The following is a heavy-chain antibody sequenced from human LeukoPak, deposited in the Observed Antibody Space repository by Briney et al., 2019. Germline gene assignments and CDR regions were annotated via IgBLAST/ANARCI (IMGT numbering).Heavy chain of an antibody. CDR3: ARVGDGYNYFPYYYMDF. D-gene: IGHD5-24*01. J-gene: IGHJ6*03. V-gene: IGHV4-59*01. CDR1: GGSISSYY. Sequence: PSETLSLTCIVSGGSISSYYWSWIRQPPGKGLEWIGNIYYRGSTNYNPSLNSRVIMSVGTTNNQFSLRLSSVTAADTATYYCARVGDGYNYFPYYYMDFWGKGTTVIVSS. CDR2: IYYRGST.